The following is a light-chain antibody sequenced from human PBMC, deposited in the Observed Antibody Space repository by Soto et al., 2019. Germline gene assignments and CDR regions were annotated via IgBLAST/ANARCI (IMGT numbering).Light chain of an antibody. Sequence: ETLLTQSPGTLSLSPGERATLSCRASQTIDNTLAWYQRKPGQAPRLLIYDASTRATGVPARFSGSGSGTDFTLTISSLQSEDFAVYYCQHYNYWPYTFGQGTKVDIK. V-gene: IGKV3-15*01. CDR1: QTIDNT. CDR3: QHYNYWPYT. J-gene: IGKJ2*01. CDR2: DAS.